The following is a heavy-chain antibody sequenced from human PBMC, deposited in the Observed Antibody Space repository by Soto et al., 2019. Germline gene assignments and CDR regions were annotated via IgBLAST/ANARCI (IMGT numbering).Heavy chain of an antibody. J-gene: IGHJ3*02. Sequence: GGSLRLSCAASGFTFGDYAMHWVRQVPGKGLEWVSGITWSSGFMVYADSVKGRFTISRDNAKNSLYLQMSSLRVDDTALYYCARRGGSVTPDARGAFDIWGQGTKVTVSS. CDR1: GFTFGDYA. CDR2: ITWSSGFM. CDR3: ARRGGSVTPDARGAFDI. D-gene: IGHD4-17*01. V-gene: IGHV3-9*01.